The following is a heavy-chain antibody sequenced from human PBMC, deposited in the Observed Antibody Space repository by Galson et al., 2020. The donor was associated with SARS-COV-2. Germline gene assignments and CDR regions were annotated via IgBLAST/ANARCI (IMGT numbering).Heavy chain of an antibody. J-gene: IGHJ6*02. V-gene: IGHV4-59*08. CDR1: GGSISSYY. Sequence: SETLSLTCTVSGGSISSYYWNWIRQPPGKGLEWIGYVHESGSTNYSHSLKSRVTISVDTSKNQFPLKVKSVTAADTAVYYCARRLQYYRGMDVWGQGTTVSVSS. CDR2: VHESGST. CDR3: ARRLQYYRGMDV.